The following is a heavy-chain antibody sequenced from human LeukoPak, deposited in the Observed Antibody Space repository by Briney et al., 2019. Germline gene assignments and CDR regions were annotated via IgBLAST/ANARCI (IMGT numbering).Heavy chain of an antibody. V-gene: IGHV5-51*01. Sequence: GESLKISCQGSGYNFTNYWIGWVRQTPGKGLEWMGIIYPGESDPRYSPSFQGQVTISADKSINTAYLRWGSLKAAHTAMYYCARLGRYDVLTGPDYWGQGTLVTVSS. CDR1: GYNFTNYW. CDR3: ARLGRYDVLTGPDY. D-gene: IGHD3-9*01. CDR2: IYPGESDP. J-gene: IGHJ4*02.